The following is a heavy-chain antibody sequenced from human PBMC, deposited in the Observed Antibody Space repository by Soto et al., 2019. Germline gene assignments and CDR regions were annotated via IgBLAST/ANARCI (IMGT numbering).Heavy chain of an antibody. Sequence: QVQLVQSGAEVKKPGASVKVSCKASGYTFTSYYMHWVRQAPGQGLEWMGIINPSGGSTSYAQKFQGRVTMTRFTSTSTVYMERSSLRSEDTAVYYCAREYGSGSYYTEVYSSMDVWGKGTTVTVSS. J-gene: IGHJ6*03. V-gene: IGHV1-46*03. CDR2: INPSGGST. D-gene: IGHD3-10*01. CDR1: GYTFTSYY. CDR3: AREYGSGSYYTEVYSSMDV.